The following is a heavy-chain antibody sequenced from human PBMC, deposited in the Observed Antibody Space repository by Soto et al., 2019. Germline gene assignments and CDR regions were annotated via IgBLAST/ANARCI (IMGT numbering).Heavy chain of an antibody. V-gene: IGHV1-69*06. D-gene: IGHD7-27*01. CDR3: ARGPNWGYRFDS. J-gene: IGHJ4*02. Sequence: QVQLVQSGAEVKKPGSSVKVSCEASGGTFSGHAISWVRQAPGQGPEWMGGLIPLFGTTQHAQNFQDRLRITADKCASTAYMELTGLRFEATAIYDCARGPNWGYRFDSWGQGTLVTVSS. CDR1: GGTFSGHA. CDR2: LIPLFGTT.